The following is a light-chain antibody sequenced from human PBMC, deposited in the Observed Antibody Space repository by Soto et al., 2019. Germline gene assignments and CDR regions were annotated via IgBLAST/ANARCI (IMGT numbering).Light chain of an antibody. CDR2: GAS. J-gene: IGKJ2*01. Sequence: EVVMTQSPATLSVSPGKRAILSCRASQSVSSNLAWYQQKPGQAPRLLIYGASTRATGIPARFSGSGSGTFFSLTISSLQSEDFAVYYCHQYNSWYTFGQGTKLEI. V-gene: IGKV3-15*01. CDR3: HQYNSWYT. CDR1: QSVSSN.